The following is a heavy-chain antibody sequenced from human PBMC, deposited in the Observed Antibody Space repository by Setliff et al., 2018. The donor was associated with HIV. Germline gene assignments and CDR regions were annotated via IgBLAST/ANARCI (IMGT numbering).Heavy chain of an antibody. D-gene: IGHD3-3*01. CDR2: ISAYNGNT. CDR3: ARAPPINFWSGYYNGPQGWFDS. V-gene: IGHV1-18*01. J-gene: IGHJ5*01. Sequence: ASVKVPCPASGYNFTTVGITWVRQAPGQGLEWMGWISAYNGNTHYAHTPQGRITLTIDTVTTTAYMDLRSLTSDDTAMYYCARAPPINFWSGYYNGPQGWFDSWGQGSLVTVSS. CDR1: GYNFTTVG.